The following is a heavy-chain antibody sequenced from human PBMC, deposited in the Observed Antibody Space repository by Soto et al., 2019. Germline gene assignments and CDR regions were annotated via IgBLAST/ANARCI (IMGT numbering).Heavy chain of an antibody. J-gene: IGHJ4*02. V-gene: IGHV4-59*08. CDR3: ARRYGVAYDY. CDR1: GGSISSYY. D-gene: IGHD1-20*01. Sequence: QVQLQESGPGLVKPSETLSLTCTVSGGSISSYYWSWIRQPPGKGLEWIGYIYYSGSTNYNPSLKRRVTISVDTSTNQSSLKLSSVTAADTAVYYCARRYGVAYDYWGQGTLVTVSS. CDR2: IYYSGST.